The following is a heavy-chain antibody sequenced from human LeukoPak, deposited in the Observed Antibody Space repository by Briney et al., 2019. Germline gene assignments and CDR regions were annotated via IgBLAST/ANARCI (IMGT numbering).Heavy chain of an antibody. CDR1: GFTFSSYS. CDR2: ISSSSSTI. D-gene: IGHD3-3*01. V-gene: IGHV3-48*01. J-gene: IGHJ4*02. CDR3: ARDSEEWSIDY. Sequence: GGSVRLSCAASGFTFSSYSMNWVRQAPGKGLEWVSYISSSSSTIYYADSVKGRFTISRDNAKNSLYLQMNSLRAEDTAVYYCARDSEEWSIDYWGQGTLVTVSS.